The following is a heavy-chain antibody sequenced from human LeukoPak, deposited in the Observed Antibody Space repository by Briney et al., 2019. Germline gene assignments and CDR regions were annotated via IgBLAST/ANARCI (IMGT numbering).Heavy chain of an antibody. J-gene: IGHJ6*03. CDR1: GGTFSSYA. D-gene: IGHD3-10*01. Sequence: SVKVSCKASGGTFSSYAISWVRQAPGQGPEWMGRIIPIFGTANYAQKFQGRVTITTDESTSTAYMELSSLRSEDTAVYYCARGAGTHCYYYYYYMDVWGKGTTVTVSS. CDR2: IIPIFGTA. V-gene: IGHV1-69*05. CDR3: ARGAGTHCYYYYYYMDV.